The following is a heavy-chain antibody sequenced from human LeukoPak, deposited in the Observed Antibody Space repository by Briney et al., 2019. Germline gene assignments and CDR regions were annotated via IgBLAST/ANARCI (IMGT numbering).Heavy chain of an antibody. D-gene: IGHD6-6*01. CDR2: ISSSSSYI. J-gene: IGHJ5*02. Sequence: PGGSLRLSCAASGFTFSSYSMNWVRQAPGKGLEWVSSISSSSSYIYYADSVKGRFTISRDNAKNSLYLQMNSLRAEDTAVYYCARTFTGSSIAARPSGWFDPWGQGTLVTVSS. CDR1: GFTFSSYS. V-gene: IGHV3-21*01. CDR3: ARTFTGSSIAARPSGWFDP.